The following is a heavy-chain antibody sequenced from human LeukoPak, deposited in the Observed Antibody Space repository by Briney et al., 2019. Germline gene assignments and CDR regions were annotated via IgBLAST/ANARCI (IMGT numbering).Heavy chain of an antibody. Sequence: PSRTLRLTCADSGFMFGEYSSSWVRQAPGKGLEWVGFIRNSTYGGTAQYAESVITRFTISRDDSSSSAYRPMNYAKTVDTAVYFFTSAAGGFFYFLYWGQKTLDSV. J-gene: IGHJ4*02. D-gene: IGHD1-26*01. CDR3: TSAAGGFFYFLY. CDR1: GFMFGEYS. CDR2: IRNSTYGGTA. V-gene: IGHV3-49*04.